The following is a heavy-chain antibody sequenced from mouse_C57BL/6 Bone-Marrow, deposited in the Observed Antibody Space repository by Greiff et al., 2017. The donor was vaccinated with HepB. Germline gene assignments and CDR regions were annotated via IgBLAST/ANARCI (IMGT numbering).Heavy chain of an antibody. V-gene: IGHV1-78*01. CDR3: ARAAYDSNVEFAY. CDR2: IYPRDGST. Sequence: VQLQQSDAELVKPGASVKISCKVSGYTFTDHTIHWMKQRPEQGLDWIGYIYPRDGSTKYNEKFKGKATLTADKSSSTAYMQLNSLTSEDAAVYFCARAAYDSNVEFAYWGQGTLVTVSA. D-gene: IGHD2-5*01. J-gene: IGHJ3*01. CDR1: GYTFTDHT.